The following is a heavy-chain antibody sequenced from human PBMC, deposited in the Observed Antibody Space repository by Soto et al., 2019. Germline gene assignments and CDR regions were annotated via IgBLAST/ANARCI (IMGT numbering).Heavy chain of an antibody. D-gene: IGHD3-3*01. Sequence: SETLSLTCAVYGGSFSGYYWSWIRQPPGKGLEWIGEINHSGSTNYNPSLKSRVTISVDTSKNQFSLKLSSVTAADTAVYYCARSGITIFGVVMRNFDYWGQGTLVTVSS. J-gene: IGHJ4*02. CDR2: INHSGST. V-gene: IGHV4-34*01. CDR1: GGSFSGYY. CDR3: ARSGITIFGVVMRNFDY.